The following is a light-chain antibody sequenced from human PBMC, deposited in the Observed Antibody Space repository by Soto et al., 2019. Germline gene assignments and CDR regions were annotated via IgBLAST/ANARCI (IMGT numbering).Light chain of an antibody. CDR3: HQYGSSPLT. CDR1: QTLSSSS. J-gene: IGKJ4*01. Sequence: EIALTKSQGTLSLSPGESGTLSCRAGQTLSSSSLAWYQQKPGQAPRLLIYGASNRASGIPDRFSGGGSGTDFTLTISRLEPEDFAVYYCHQYGSSPLTFGGGTKVDI. CDR2: GAS. V-gene: IGKV3-20*01.